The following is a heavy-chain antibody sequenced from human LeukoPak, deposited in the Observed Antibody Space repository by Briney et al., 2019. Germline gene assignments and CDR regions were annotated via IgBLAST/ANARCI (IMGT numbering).Heavy chain of an antibody. J-gene: IGHJ2*01. CDR1: GFTFTNAL. V-gene: IGHV3-15*01. Sequence: GGSLRLSCAASGFTFTNALMSWVRQAPGKGLEWVGRIKSKIGGGTTDYAAPVNGRFTISRDDSKNTLYLQMNSLKTEDTAIYYCTTPPNYLDLWGRGTLVTVSS. CDR3: TTPPNYLDL. CDR2: IKSKIGGGTT.